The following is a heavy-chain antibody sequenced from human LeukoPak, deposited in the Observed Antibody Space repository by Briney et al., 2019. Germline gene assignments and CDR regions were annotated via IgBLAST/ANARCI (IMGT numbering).Heavy chain of an antibody. CDR2: INHSGST. CDR3: ARDSPSSYYYDSSGYPAGGY. CDR1: GGSFSGYY. Sequence: SETLSLTCAVYGGSFSGYYWSWIRQPPGKGLEWIGEINHSGSTNYNPSLKSRVTISVDTSKNQFSLKLSSVTAADTAVYYCARDSPSSYYYDSSGYPAGGYWGQGTLVTVSS. V-gene: IGHV4-34*01. J-gene: IGHJ4*02. D-gene: IGHD3-22*01.